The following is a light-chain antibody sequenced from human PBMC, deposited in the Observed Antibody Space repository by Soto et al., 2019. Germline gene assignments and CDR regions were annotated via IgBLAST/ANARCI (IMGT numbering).Light chain of an antibody. V-gene: IGKV3-20*01. CDR1: QSVSSSY. CDR2: GAS. J-gene: IGKJ3*01. CDR3: QQYGSSPQFT. Sequence: EIVLTQSPGTLSLSPGERATLSCRASQSVSSSYLAWYQQKPGQAPRLLIYGASSRATGIPDRFSGSGSGTDFTLTIRSLEPEDFAVYYCQQYGSSPQFTFGPGTKVHIK.